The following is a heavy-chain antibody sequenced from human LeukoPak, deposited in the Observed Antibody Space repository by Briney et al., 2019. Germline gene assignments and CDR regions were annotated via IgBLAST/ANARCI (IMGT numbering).Heavy chain of an antibody. J-gene: IGHJ6*02. CDR1: GGSISSGDYY. D-gene: IGHD2-21*02. Sequence: SETLSLTCTVSGGSISSGDYYWSWIRQPPGKGLEWIGYIYYSGSTYYNPSLKSRVTISVDTSKNQFSLKLSSVTAADTAVYYCARDRVVVTAMSIDYYYYGMDVWGQGTTVTVSS. V-gene: IGHV4-30-4*01. CDR3: ARDRVVVTAMSIDYYYYGMDV. CDR2: IYYSGST.